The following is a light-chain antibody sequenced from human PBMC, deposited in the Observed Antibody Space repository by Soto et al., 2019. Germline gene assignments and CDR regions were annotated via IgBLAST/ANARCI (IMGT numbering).Light chain of an antibody. Sequence: QSVLTQPPSVSGTPGQRVTISCSGTSSNVGSNTVTWYQQLPGTAPKLLIYNNNERPSGVPERFSGSKSGTSASLAISGLQSEDEADYYCAAWDDSLNGVVFGGGTKLTVL. J-gene: IGLJ2*01. CDR1: SSNVGSNT. CDR2: NNN. CDR3: AAWDDSLNGVV. V-gene: IGLV1-44*01.